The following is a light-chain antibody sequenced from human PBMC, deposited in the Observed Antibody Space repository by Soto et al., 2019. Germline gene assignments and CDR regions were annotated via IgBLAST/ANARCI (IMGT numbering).Light chain of an antibody. CDR1: QNISIY. CDR3: QQRTNWPPNT. V-gene: IGKV3-11*01. Sequence: IVLTQSPATLSLSPGETASLSCRASQNISIYLAWYQQKLGQPPRLLIYDASNRATGTPARFSGSGSGTDFTLTVNSLEPEDFAVYYCQQRTNWPPNTFGQGTKLEMK. CDR2: DAS. J-gene: IGKJ2*01.